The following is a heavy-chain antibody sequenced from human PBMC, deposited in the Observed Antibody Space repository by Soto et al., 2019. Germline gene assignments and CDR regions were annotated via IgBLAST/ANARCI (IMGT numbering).Heavy chain of an antibody. Sequence: ASVKVSCKASGYTFTSYGISWVRQAPGQGLEWMGWISAYNGNTNYAQKLQGRVTMTTDTSTSTAYMELRSLRSDDTAVYYCARDPGIVVLVAAPRGWFAHWGHGTLVTVSS. V-gene: IGHV1-18*01. D-gene: IGHD2-15*01. CDR2: ISAYNGNT. J-gene: IGHJ5*02. CDR3: ARDPGIVVLVAAPRGWFAH. CDR1: GYTFTSYG.